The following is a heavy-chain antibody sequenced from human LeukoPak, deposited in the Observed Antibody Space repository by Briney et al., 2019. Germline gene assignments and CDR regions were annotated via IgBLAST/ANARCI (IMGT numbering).Heavy chain of an antibody. D-gene: IGHD4-17*01. CDR2: IYTSGST. V-gene: IGHV4-4*07. Sequence: SDTLSLTCTVSGGSISSYYWSWIRQPAGKGLEWIGRIYTSGSTDYNSSLKSRVTMSVDTSKNQFSLKLNSVTAADTAVYYCARDRPNDYGDYLGGYYYGMDVWGQGTTVTVSS. CDR3: ARDRPNDYGDYLGGYYYGMDV. J-gene: IGHJ6*02. CDR1: GGSISSYY.